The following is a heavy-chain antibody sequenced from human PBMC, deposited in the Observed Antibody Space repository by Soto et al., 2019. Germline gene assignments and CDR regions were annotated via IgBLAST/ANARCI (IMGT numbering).Heavy chain of an antibody. CDR1: GFTFNTYG. D-gene: IGHD2-8*02. Sequence: QVQLVESGGGVVQPGGSLRLSCTTSGFTFNTYGMHWVRQAPGKGLEWVAIIRYDGSNKYYADSVKGRFTISSVNAKNSLYLQMNSLSADVSALYYCARADCTGAYWYSWPFNYGVDVWGQGTTVTVSS. J-gene: IGHJ6*02. CDR3: ARADCTGAYWYSWPFNYGVDV. CDR2: IRYDGSNK. V-gene: IGHV3-33*08.